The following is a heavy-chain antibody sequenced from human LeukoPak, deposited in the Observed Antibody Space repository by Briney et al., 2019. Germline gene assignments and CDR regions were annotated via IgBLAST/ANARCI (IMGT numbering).Heavy chain of an antibody. V-gene: IGHV4-31*03. D-gene: IGHD6-6*01. CDR3: ARDRSRSDFDAFDI. CDR2: IYYSGST. CDR1: GGSISDVGYY. Sequence: PSQTLSLTCTVSGGSISDVGYYWSWIRQHPGKGLEWIGYIYYSGSTYYNPSLKSRVTISVDTSKNQFSLKLSSVTAADTAVYYCARDRSRSDFDAFDIWGQGTMVTVSS. J-gene: IGHJ3*02.